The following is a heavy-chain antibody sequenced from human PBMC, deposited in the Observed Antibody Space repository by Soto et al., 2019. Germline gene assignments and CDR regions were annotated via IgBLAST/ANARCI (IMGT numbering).Heavy chain of an antibody. CDR1: GYTFTNYW. CDR3: ARAMVRGKNYYGVDV. D-gene: IGHD3-10*01. Sequence: PGESLKISCEGSGYTFTNYWIGWVRQMPGKGLEWMGIIYPGDSDTRYSPSFQGQVTFSADKSTSTAYLQWSSLKASDTAMYYCARAMVRGKNYYGVDVWGQGTTVTVSS. V-gene: IGHV5-51*01. J-gene: IGHJ6*02. CDR2: IYPGDSDT.